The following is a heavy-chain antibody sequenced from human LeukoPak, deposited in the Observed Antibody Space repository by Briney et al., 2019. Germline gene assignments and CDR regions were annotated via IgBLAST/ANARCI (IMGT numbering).Heavy chain of an antibody. D-gene: IGHD5-18*01. CDR3: ARRQYSYGSFDY. CDR2: IYYSGGST. J-gene: IGHJ4*02. Sequence: SETLSLTCTVSGGSISSSGYPWGWIRQPPGKGLEWIASIYYSGGSTYYNPSLKSRVTISVDTSKNQFSLKVSSVAAADTAVYYCARRQYSYGSFDYWGQGTLVTVSS. V-gene: IGHV4-39*01. CDR1: GGSISSSGYP.